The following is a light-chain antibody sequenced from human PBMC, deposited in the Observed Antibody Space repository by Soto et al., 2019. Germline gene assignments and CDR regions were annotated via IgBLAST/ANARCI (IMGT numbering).Light chain of an antibody. J-gene: IGLJ2*01. CDR3: QSYDRSLRGSV. CDR1: TSNIRVGYD. V-gene: IGLV1-40*01. CDR2: GDD. Sequence: QSVLTQPPSLSGAPGQRVTISCTGRTSNIRVGYDVHGYQQLPGTATKVLIYGDDNRPSEVPDRFSASKSGTSASLAITGLQAEDEGAYYCQSYDRSLRGSVFGVGTKLTVL.